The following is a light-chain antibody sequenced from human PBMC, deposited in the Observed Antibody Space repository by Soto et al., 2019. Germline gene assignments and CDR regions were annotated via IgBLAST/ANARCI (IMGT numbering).Light chain of an antibody. CDR1: QGISSY. V-gene: IGKV1-9*01. Sequence: IQLTQSPSSLSASVGDRVTITCRASQGISSYLAWYQQKPGKAPKLLIYAASTLQSGVPSRFSGSGSGTVFALTISSLQPEDFATYYCQQLNSFFGPGTKVDIK. CDR3: QQLNSF. J-gene: IGKJ3*01. CDR2: AAS.